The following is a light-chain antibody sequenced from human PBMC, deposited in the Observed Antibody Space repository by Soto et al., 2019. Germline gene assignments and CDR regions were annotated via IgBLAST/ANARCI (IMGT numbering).Light chain of an antibody. V-gene: IGLV2-14*03. CDR3: TSFTSSNTWV. CDR2: EVS. J-gene: IGLJ3*02. CDR1: SSDVGGYNY. Sequence: QSVLTQPASVSGSPGQSITISCTGTSSDVGGYNYVSWFQQHPGKAPKLKIYEVSNRPSGVSNRFSGSKSGYTASLTISELQAEDEAYYYCTSFTSSNTWVFGGGTKLTVL.